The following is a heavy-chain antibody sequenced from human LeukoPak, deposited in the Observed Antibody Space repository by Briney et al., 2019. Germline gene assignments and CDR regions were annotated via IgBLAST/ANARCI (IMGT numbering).Heavy chain of an antibody. Sequence: GASVKVSCKASGGTFSSYAISWVRQAPGQGLEWMGGIIPIFGTANYAQKFQGRVTITRDTSASTAYMELSSLRSEDTAVYYCARPNPLGGCFDYWGQGTLVTVSS. CDR1: GGTFSSYA. CDR2: IIPIFGTA. D-gene: IGHD3-10*01. J-gene: IGHJ4*02. CDR3: ARPNPLGGCFDY. V-gene: IGHV1-69*05.